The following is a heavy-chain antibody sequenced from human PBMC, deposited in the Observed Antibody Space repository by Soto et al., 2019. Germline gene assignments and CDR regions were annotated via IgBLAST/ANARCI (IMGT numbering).Heavy chain of an antibody. Sequence: QVQLVESGGGVVQPGRSLRLSCAASGFTVSAYTMHWVRQAPGKGLEWVAVISSDGNNKYHTDSVKGRFTISRDTSTNTLYLQMNSLRAEDTAVYYCARWEQPLFDYWGQGTLVTVSS. V-gene: IGHV3-30-3*01. CDR3: ARWEQPLFDY. CDR2: ISSDGNNK. CDR1: GFTVSAYT. J-gene: IGHJ4*02. D-gene: IGHD1-26*01.